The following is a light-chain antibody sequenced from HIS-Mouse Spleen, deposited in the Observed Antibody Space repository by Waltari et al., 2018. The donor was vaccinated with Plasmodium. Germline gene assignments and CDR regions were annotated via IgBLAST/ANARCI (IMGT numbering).Light chain of an antibody. J-gene: IGLJ2*01. V-gene: IGLV2-11*01. CDR3: CSYAGSYTLV. Sequence: QSALTQPRSVSVSPGQSVTISCTGTSSDVGGYNYLSWYQQHPGKAPKLIIYDVSKRPAGVPDRFSGSKSGNTASLTISGLQAEDEADYYCCSYAGSYTLVFGGGTKLTVL. CDR2: DVS. CDR1: SSDVGGYNY.